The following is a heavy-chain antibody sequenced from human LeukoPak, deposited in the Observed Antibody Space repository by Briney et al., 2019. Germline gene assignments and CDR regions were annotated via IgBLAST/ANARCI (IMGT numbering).Heavy chain of an antibody. V-gene: IGHV1-46*01. CDR2: INPSGGST. J-gene: IGHJ4*01. Sequence: ASVKVSCKASGYTFTSYYMHWVRQAPGQGLEWMGIINPSGGSTSYAQKFQGRVTMTRDMSTSTVYMELRSLTSEDTAVYYCASFLTDYWGQRTLVTVSS. CDR3: ASFLTDY. CDR1: GYTFTSYY.